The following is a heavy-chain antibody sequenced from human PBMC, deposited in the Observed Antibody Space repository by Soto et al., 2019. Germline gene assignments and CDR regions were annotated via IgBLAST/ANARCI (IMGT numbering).Heavy chain of an antibody. Sequence: QVQLQESGPGLVKPSETLSLTCTVSGGSISSYYWSWIRQPPGKGLEWIGYIYYSGSTNYNPSLKSRVTISVDTSKNQFSLKLSSVTAADTAVYYCARDQQLPTRYYYGMDVWGQGTTVTVSS. D-gene: IGHD6-13*01. CDR1: GGSISSYY. CDR2: IYYSGST. CDR3: ARDQQLPTRYYYGMDV. V-gene: IGHV4-59*01. J-gene: IGHJ6*02.